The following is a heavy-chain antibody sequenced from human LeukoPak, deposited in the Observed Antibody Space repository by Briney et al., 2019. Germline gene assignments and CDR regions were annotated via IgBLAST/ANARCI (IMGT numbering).Heavy chain of an antibody. CDR3: ARAAYCGGACYSAYDY. CDR1: GGSISSYY. J-gene: IGHJ4*02. D-gene: IGHD2-21*02. Sequence: PSETLSLTCTVSGGSISSYYWSWIRQPPGKGLEWIGYIYYSGSTNYNPSLKSRVTISVDTSKNQFSLKLSSVTAADTAVYYCARAAYCGGACYSAYDYWGQGTLVTVSS. CDR2: IYYSGST. V-gene: IGHV4-59*01.